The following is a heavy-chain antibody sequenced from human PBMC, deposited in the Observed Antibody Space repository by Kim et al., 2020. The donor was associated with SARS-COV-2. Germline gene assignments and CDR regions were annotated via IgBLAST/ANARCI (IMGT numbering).Heavy chain of an antibody. J-gene: IGHJ5*02. D-gene: IGHD3-10*01. Sequence: SETLSLTCAVYGGSFSGYYWSWIRQPPGKGLEWIGEINHSGSTNYNPSLKSRVTISVDTSKNQFSLKLSSVTAADTAVYYCAPINYYGSGSLVSWGQGTLVTVSS. V-gene: IGHV4-34*01. CDR2: INHSGST. CDR3: APINYYGSGSLVS. CDR1: GGSFSGYY.